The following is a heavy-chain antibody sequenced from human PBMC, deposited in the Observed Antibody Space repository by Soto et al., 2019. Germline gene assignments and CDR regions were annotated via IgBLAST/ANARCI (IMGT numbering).Heavy chain of an antibody. Sequence: PSETLSLTCTVSGGSISSSSYYWGWIRQPPGKGLGWIGSIYYSGSTYYNPSLKSRVTISVDTSKNQFSLKLSSVTAADTAVYYCACIFSGGYGYGFYYYGMDGWGQGTTVTVSS. CDR3: ACIFSGGYGYGFYYYGMDG. CDR2: IYYSGST. V-gene: IGHV4-39*01. J-gene: IGHJ6*02. CDR1: GGSISSSSYY. D-gene: IGHD5-18*01.